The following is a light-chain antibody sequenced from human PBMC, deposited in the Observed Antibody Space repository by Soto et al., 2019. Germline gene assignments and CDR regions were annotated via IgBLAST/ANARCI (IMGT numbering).Light chain of an antibody. J-gene: IGLJ1*01. V-gene: IGLV1-40*01. CDR2: GNS. CDR3: QSYDSSLSGYI. CDR1: SSNIGAGYD. Sequence: QSVLTQPPSVSGAPGQRVTISCTGRSSNIGAGYDVHWYQQLPGTAPKLLIYGNSNRPSGVPDRFSGSKSGTSASLAITGVKAEAEGDYYCQSYDSSLSGYIFGTGTTLTVL.